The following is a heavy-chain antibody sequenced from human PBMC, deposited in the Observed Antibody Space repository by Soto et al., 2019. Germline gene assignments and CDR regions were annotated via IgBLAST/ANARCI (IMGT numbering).Heavy chain of an antibody. CDR2: IYYSGST. CDR3: ARHEDVRGRAAYFDY. V-gene: IGHV4-39*01. Sequence: QLQLQESGPGLVKPSETLSLTCTVSGGSISSSSYYWGWIRQPPGKGLEWIGTIYYSGSTYYNSSLKSRATISVDTSNNQFSLRLRSVTAADTAVYYCARHEDVRGRAAYFDYWGQGTLVTVSS. J-gene: IGHJ4*02. D-gene: IGHD3-10*01. CDR1: GGSISSSSYY.